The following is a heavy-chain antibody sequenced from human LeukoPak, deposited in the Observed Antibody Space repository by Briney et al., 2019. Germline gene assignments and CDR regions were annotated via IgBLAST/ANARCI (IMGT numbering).Heavy chain of an antibody. D-gene: IGHD3-22*01. Sequence: PGGSLRLSCEASGFTFGSYAMTWVRQAPGKGLDWVSVIGPSGADTYYADSVKGRFTISRDNAKNTLYLHMRSLRAEDTAVYFCARRPRDSSGYYLGAFHAWGQGTTVTVSS. V-gene: IGHV3-23*01. CDR2: IGPSGADT. J-gene: IGHJ3*01. CDR1: GFTFGSYA. CDR3: ARRPRDSSGYYLGAFHA.